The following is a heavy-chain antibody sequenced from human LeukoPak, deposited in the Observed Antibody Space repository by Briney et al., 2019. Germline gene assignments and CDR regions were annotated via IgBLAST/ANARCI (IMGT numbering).Heavy chain of an antibody. Sequence: SETLSLPCTVSGGSLSSHYWSWIRQPPGKGLAWIGYIYYSGSTNYNPTLKSRVTISVDTSKIQFSLKLSSVTAADTAVYYCARAYYDFWSGYYTGISYYFVYWGQGTLVTVSS. D-gene: IGHD3-3*01. J-gene: IGHJ4*02. CDR1: GGSLSSHY. CDR2: IYYSGST. CDR3: ARAYYDFWSGYYTGISYYFVY. V-gene: IGHV4-59*11.